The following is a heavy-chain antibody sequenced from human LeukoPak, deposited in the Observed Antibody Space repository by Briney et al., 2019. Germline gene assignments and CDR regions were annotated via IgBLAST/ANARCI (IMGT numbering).Heavy chain of an antibody. J-gene: IGHJ4*02. CDR2: ISHSGSV. Sequence: SETLSLTCTVSGGSVSNYYWSWIRQSPGKGLERIGYISHSGSVNYNPSLKSRVTMSVDTSKNQFSLKLSSVTAADTAVYYCARVKGREGSTVIIDSWGQGTLVTVSS. V-gene: IGHV4-59*02. CDR3: ARVKGREGSTVIIDS. D-gene: IGHD3-10*01. CDR1: GGSVSNYY.